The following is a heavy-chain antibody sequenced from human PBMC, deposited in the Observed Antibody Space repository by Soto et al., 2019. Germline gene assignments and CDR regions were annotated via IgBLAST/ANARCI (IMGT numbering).Heavy chain of an antibody. J-gene: IGHJ4*02. V-gene: IGHV3-7*01. CDR3: ARDVVKRSYYDCWSGSLF. CDR2: IKHDAGET. Sequence: EVQLVESGGGLVQPGGSLRLSCAASGFTFSSYWMSWVRQAPGKGLEWVVSIKHDAGETYYLDSVKGRFTVSRDNAKNSLYLQMDSLRVEDTAMYYCARDVVKRSYYDCWSGSLFWGQGSLVTVSS. CDR1: GFTFSSYW. D-gene: IGHD3-3*01.